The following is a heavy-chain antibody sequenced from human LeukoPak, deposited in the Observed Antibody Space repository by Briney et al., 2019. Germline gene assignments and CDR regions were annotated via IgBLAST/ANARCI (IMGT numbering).Heavy chain of an antibody. CDR1: GFTSRSNA. J-gene: IGHJ4*02. CDR3: ARGPASRFFDF. Sequence: GGSLRLSCADSGFTSRSNAMSWVRQAPGKGLGWVSSIDFSGIGTFYADSVKGRFTIYRDNSKSTLYLQMSSLRAEDTAVYYCARGPASRFFDFWGQGTLVTVSS. CDR2: IDFSGIGT. V-gene: IGHV3-23*01.